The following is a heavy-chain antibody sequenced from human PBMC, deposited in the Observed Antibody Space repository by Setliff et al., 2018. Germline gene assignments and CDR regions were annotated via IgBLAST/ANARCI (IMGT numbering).Heavy chain of an antibody. Sequence: AAAKVTCKAGGYTRTNYYMHGVRRAIGQRLVWMGRINPSGVLKRYAQKFQGRVTMIRDTSTSTVDMEVSSLRSEDTAVYYCARGRYYNALSGTSIAAPQDAFDIWGQGTMVTVSS. CDR2: INPSGVLK. D-gene: IGHD3-10*01. CDR1: GYTRTNYY. CDR3: ARGRYYNALSGTSIAAPQDAFDI. J-gene: IGHJ3*02. V-gene: IGHV1-46*03.